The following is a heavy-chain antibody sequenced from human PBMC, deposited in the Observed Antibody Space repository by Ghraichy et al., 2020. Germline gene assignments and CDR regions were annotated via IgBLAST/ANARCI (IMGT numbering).Heavy chain of an antibody. D-gene: IGHD3-10*01. CDR2: ISTTGGST. V-gene: IGHV3-23*01. Sequence: GGSLRLSCAASGFTFSSYAMSWVRQAPGKGLEWVSAISTTGGSTYFADSVKGRFTISRDNSKNTLYLQMNSLRAEDTAVYYCAKELLLFGEPGKVWDYWGQGTLVTVSS. J-gene: IGHJ4*02. CDR3: AKELLLFGEPGKVWDY. CDR1: GFTFSSYA.